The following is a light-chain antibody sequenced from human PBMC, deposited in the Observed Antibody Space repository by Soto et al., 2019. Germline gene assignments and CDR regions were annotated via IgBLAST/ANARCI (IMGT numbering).Light chain of an antibody. J-gene: IGKJ2*01. Sequence: DIQMTQSPSSLSASVGDRVIITCQASQDISKYLNWYQQKPGKAPKLLIYDASNLETGVPSRFSGSGSGTHFTFTISSLQPEDIAIYYCQQYDNLPRNTFGQGTKLEIK. CDR3: QQYDNLPRNT. CDR2: DAS. CDR1: QDISKY. V-gene: IGKV1-33*01.